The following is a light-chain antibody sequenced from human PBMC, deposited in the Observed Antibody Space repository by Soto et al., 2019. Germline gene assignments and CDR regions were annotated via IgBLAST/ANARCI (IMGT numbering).Light chain of an antibody. CDR1: QSLSSN. V-gene: IGKV3-15*01. CDR2: GAS. J-gene: IGKJ5*01. CDR3: QQYNNWLSIT. Sequence: EIVMTQSPVTLSVSPGERATLSCRASQSLSSNLAWYQQKPGQAPRLLIYGASTRATGIPARFSGSGSGTEFTLTISSLQSEDFAIYYCQQYNNWLSITFGQGTLLEIK.